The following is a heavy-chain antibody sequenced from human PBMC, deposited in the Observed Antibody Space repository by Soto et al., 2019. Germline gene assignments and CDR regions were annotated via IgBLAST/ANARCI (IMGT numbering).Heavy chain of an antibody. V-gene: IGHV5-51*01. D-gene: IGHD2-2*01. J-gene: IGHJ4*02. CDR3: ARREPSCSNRTCVPFYFDY. CDR2: IYPGDSDT. Sequence: GAAEKRSGEGSGESCSSYWIGWERQMPGKGLEWMGIIYPGDSDTRYSPSFQGQVTISADKSISTAYLQWSSLKASDTAMYYCARREPSCSNRTCVPFYFDYWGQGTLVTVSS. CDR1: GESCSSYW.